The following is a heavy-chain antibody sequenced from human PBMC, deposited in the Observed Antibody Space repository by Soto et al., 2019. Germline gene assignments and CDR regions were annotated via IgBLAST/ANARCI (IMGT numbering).Heavy chain of an antibody. D-gene: IGHD4-4*01. CDR1: GFTFSSYS. J-gene: IGHJ4*02. V-gene: IGHV3-48*01. Sequence: GGSLRLSCAASGFTFSSYSMNWVRQAPGKGLEWVSYISSSSSTIYYADSVKGRFTISRDNAKNSLYLQMNSLRAEDTAVYYCARTDSNHPYWGQGTLVTVSS. CDR2: ISSSSSTI. CDR3: ARTDSNHPY.